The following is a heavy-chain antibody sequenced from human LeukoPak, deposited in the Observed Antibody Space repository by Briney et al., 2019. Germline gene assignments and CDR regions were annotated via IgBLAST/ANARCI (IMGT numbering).Heavy chain of an antibody. Sequence: ASVKVSCKASGYTFTGYYMHWVRQAPGQGLEWMGWINPNSGGTNYAQKFQGRVTMTRDTSIGTAYMELSRLRSDDTAVYYCARIPADEWELPEYYFDYWGQGTLVTVSS. CDR2: INPNSGGT. CDR1: GYTFTGYY. D-gene: IGHD1-26*01. J-gene: IGHJ4*02. CDR3: ARIPADEWELPEYYFDY. V-gene: IGHV1-2*02.